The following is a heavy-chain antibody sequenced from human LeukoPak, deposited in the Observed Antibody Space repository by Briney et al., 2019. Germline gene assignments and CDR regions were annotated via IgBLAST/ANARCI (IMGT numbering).Heavy chain of an antibody. D-gene: IGHD5-18*01. Sequence: ASVKVSCKASGYTFIYPYIYWVRQAPGQGLEWMGWINPNSGDTNYTQNFQGRVTMTRDTSLSTAYLELSRLRSDDTAVYYCARGRYGYGDGFYFDYWGQGTLVTVSS. CDR3: ARGRYGYGDGFYFDY. CDR1: GYTFIYPY. J-gene: IGHJ4*02. CDR2: INPNSGDT. V-gene: IGHV1-2*02.